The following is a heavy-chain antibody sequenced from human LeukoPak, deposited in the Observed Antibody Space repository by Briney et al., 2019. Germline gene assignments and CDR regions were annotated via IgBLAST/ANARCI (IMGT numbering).Heavy chain of an antibody. CDR2: IKSKIDGGST. CDR1: GLTFNNAW. D-gene: IGHD5-18*01. V-gene: IGHV3-15*07. Sequence: GGSLRLSCAASGLTFNNAWMNWVRQAPGKGLEWVGRIKSKIDGGSTDYATPVKGRFTISRDDSKNTLYLRMSSLKTEDTAVYYCSTSRRRGYTYGYTWGQGTLVTVSS. J-gene: IGHJ5*02. CDR3: STSRRRGYTYGYT.